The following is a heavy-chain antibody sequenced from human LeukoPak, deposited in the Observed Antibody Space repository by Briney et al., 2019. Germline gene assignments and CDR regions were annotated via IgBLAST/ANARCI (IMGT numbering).Heavy chain of an antibody. V-gene: IGHV4-59*08. J-gene: IGHJ4*02. Sequence: SETLSLTCTVSGGSISSYYWSWIRQPPGKGLEWIGYIYYSGSTNYNPSLKSRVTISVDTSKNQFSLKLSSVTAADTAVYYCARLIDYYDGSGYSYYFDYWGQGTLVTVSS. D-gene: IGHD3-22*01. CDR1: GGSISSYY. CDR2: IYYSGST. CDR3: ARLIDYYDGSGYSYYFDY.